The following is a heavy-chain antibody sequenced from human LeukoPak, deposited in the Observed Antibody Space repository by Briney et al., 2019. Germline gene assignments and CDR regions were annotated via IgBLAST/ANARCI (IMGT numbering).Heavy chain of an antibody. CDR2: ISGNDDST. CDR1: GFNFSSYG. J-gene: IGHJ5*02. Sequence: GTLRLSCAASGFNFSSYGMSWVRQAPGKGLEWVSGISGNDDSTYYADAVKGRFTISRDNSKNTLYLQMKSLRAEDTAVYYCAKRIRVNWFDPWGQGSRVTVSS. V-gene: IGHV3-23*01. CDR3: AKRIRVNWFDP.